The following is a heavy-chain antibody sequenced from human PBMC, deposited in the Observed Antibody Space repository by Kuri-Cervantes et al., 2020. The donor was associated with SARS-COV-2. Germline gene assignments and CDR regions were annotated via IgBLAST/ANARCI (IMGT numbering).Heavy chain of an antibody. Sequence: ASVKVSCKASGCTFTGYYMHWVRQAPGQGLEWMGWINPNSGNTGYAQKSQGRVTITRNTSISTAYMELSSLRSEDTAVYYCARDSSPCSSTSCYVSWFDPWGQGTLVTVSS. CDR1: GCTFTGYY. J-gene: IGHJ5*02. V-gene: IGHV1-8*03. D-gene: IGHD2-2*01. CDR2: INPNSGNT. CDR3: ARDSSPCSSTSCYVSWFDP.